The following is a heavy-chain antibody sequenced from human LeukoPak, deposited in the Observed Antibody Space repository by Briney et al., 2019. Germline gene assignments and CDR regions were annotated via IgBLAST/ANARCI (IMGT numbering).Heavy chain of an antibody. J-gene: IGHJ4*02. Sequence: GESLKISCKGSGYSFTTYWIGWVRQMPGKGLEWMGTIYPGDSDTRYSPSFQGQVTISVDKSISTAYLQWSSLKASDTAMYYCARRGSDYDLRTFDYWGQGTLVTVSS. CDR2: IYPGDSDT. CDR1: GYSFTTYW. D-gene: IGHD5-12*01. CDR3: ARRGSDYDLRTFDY. V-gene: IGHV5-51*01.